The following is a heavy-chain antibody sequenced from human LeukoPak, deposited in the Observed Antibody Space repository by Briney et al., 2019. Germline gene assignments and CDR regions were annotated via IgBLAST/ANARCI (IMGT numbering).Heavy chain of an antibody. CDR1: GNTFTGYY. Sequence: ASVRVPCTASGNTFTGYYMHWARQAPAQGHEWMGWINPNSGGTNYAQKFQGRVTMTRDTSISTAYMELSRLRSDDTAVYYCARAYSGYSYGYGYFDYWGQGTLVTVSS. CDR2: INPNSGGT. CDR3: ARAYSGYSYGYGYFDY. D-gene: IGHD5-18*01. V-gene: IGHV1-2*02. J-gene: IGHJ4*02.